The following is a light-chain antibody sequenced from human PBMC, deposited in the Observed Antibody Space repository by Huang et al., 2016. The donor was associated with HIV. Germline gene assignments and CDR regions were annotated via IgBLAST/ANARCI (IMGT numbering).Light chain of an antibody. J-gene: IGKJ2*01. CDR2: KAS. V-gene: IGKV1-5*03. CDR3: QQYSRSAT. CDR1: QSVTIW. Sequence: DIQMTQSPSTLSAAVGDRVTITCRASQSVTIWLAWFQQKPGKAPNLLIYKASTLESGVPSRFSGSGSGTEFTLTIDSLQPDDVATYYCQQYSRSATFGQGTKLEIK.